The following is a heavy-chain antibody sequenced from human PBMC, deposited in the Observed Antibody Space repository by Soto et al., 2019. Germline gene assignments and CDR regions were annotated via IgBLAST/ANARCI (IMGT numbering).Heavy chain of an antibody. V-gene: IGHV3-30-3*01. J-gene: IGHJ4*02. D-gene: IGHD6-6*01. CDR1: GFTFSSYA. Sequence: GGSLRLSCAASGFTFSSYAMHWVRQAPGKGLEWVAVISYDGSNKYYADSVKGRFTISRDNSKNTLYLQMNSLRAEDTAVYYCARAPRSSGFDYWGQGTLVTVSS. CDR3: ARAPRSSGFDY. CDR2: ISYDGSNK.